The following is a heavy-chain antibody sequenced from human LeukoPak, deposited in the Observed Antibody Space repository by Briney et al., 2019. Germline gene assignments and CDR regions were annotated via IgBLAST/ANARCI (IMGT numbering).Heavy chain of an antibody. D-gene: IGHD1-26*01. CDR1: GFTFDDYG. CDR3: ARDQREQWELHLQD. J-gene: IGHJ4*02. V-gene: IGHV3-20*04. Sequence: GGSLRLSCAASGFTFDDYGMSWVRQAPGKGLEWVSGINWNGGSTVYADSVKGRFTISRDNAKNSLYLQMNSLRAEDTALYYCARDQREQWELHLQDWGQGTLVTVSS. CDR2: INWNGGST.